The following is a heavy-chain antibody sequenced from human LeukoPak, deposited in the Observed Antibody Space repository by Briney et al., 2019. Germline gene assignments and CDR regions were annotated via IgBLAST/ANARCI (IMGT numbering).Heavy chain of an antibody. CDR1: GFPFSDYY. D-gene: IGHD3-10*01. Sequence: AGGSLRLSCAASGFPFSDYYMTWIRQAPGQGLEWVAYISGSSTYTDSAASVKGRFSISRDNAANSLYLQMSSLRAEDTAVYYCARAGSGSFYDWFDPWGRGSLVTVSS. V-gene: IGHV3-11*05. CDR3: ARAGSGSFYDWFDP. J-gene: IGHJ5*02. CDR2: ISGSSTYT.